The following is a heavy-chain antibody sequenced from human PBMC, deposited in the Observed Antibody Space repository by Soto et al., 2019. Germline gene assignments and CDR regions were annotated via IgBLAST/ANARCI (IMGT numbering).Heavy chain of an antibody. CDR2: SRNKANSYST. V-gene: IGHV3-72*01. D-gene: IGHD1-26*01. J-gene: IGHJ4*02. CDR1: GFTFSDHY. Sequence: EVQLVESGGGLVQPGGSLRLSCAASGFTFSDHYMDWVRQAPGKGLEWVGRSRNKANSYSTEYAASVKGRFTISRYESKNSLYLQMNSLKTEDTAVYYCARFSGSYTRGLDYWGQGTLVTVSS. CDR3: ARFSGSYTRGLDY.